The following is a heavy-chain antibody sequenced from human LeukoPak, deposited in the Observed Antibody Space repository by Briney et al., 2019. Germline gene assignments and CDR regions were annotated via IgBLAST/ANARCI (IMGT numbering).Heavy chain of an antibody. CDR2: IYTSGST. Sequence: PSETLSLTCTVSGGSISSYYWSWIRQPAGKGLEWIGRIYTSGSTNYNPSLKSRVTMSVDTSKNQFSLKLSSVTAADTAVYYCARDGRTYGSGSHRPGWFDPWGQGTLVTVSS. V-gene: IGHV4-4*07. CDR3: ARDGRTYGSGSHRPGWFDP. J-gene: IGHJ5*02. CDR1: GGSISSYY. D-gene: IGHD3-10*01.